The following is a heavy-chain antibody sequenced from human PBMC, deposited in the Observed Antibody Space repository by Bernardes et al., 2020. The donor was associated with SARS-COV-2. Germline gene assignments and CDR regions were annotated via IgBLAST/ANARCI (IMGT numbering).Heavy chain of an antibody. D-gene: IGHD3-22*01. J-gene: IGHJ3*02. CDR1: GFSLSTSGVG. Sequence: SGPTLAKPTQTLTLTCTFSGFSLSTSGVGVGWIRQPPGKALEWLALIYWDDDKRYSPSLKSRLTITKDTSKNQVVLTMTNMDPVDTATYYCALGKGYYYDSSGYSMHDAFDIWGQGTMVTVSS. V-gene: IGHV2-5*02. CDR3: ALGKGYYYDSSGYSMHDAFDI. CDR2: IYWDDDK.